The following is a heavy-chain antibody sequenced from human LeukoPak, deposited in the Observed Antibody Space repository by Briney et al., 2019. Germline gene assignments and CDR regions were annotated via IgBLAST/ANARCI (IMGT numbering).Heavy chain of an antibody. D-gene: IGHD3-22*01. CDR2: IIPIFGTA. CDR1: GGTFSSYA. Sequence: ASVKVSCKASGGTFSSYAISWARQAPGQGLEWMGRIIPIFGTASYAQKFQGRVTITTDESTSTAYMELSSLRSEDTAVYYCARGALHYYDSSRYDGLNWFDPWGQGTLVTISS. J-gene: IGHJ5*02. V-gene: IGHV1-69*05. CDR3: ARGALHYYDSSRYDGLNWFDP.